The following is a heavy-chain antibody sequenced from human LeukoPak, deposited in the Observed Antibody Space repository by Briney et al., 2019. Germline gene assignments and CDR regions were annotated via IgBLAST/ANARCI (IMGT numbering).Heavy chain of an antibody. CDR2: IIPILGIA. V-gene: IGHV1-69*02. J-gene: IGHJ4*02. CDR1: GGAFSSYT. Sequence: SVKVSCKASGGAFSSYTISWVRQAPGQGLEWMGRIIPILGIANYAQKFQGRVTITADKSTSTAYMELSSLRSEDTAVYYCARSARGYSYGHDYWGQGTLVTVSS. CDR3: ARSARGYSYGHDY. D-gene: IGHD5-18*01.